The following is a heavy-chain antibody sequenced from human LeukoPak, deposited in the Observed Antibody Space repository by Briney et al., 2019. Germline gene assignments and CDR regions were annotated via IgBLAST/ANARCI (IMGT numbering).Heavy chain of an antibody. CDR3: ARRLAY. CDR1: GFTVSSNY. V-gene: IGHV3-48*01. CDR2: IDGTTTNI. Sequence: PGGSLRLSYAASGFTVSSNYMSWVRQAPGKGLEWVSYIDGTTTNIHYADSVRGRFTISRDNAKNTLFLQMTSLRAADTAVYYCARRLAYWGQGTRVTVS. J-gene: IGHJ4*02.